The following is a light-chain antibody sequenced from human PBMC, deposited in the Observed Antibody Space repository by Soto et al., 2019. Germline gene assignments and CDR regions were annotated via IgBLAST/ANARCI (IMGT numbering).Light chain of an antibody. Sequence: DIQMTQSPSTLSASVGDRVTITCRASQSISSWLAWYQQKPGKAPEVLIYKASSLESGVPSRFSGSGSGTEFTLTISSLQPADFATYYCQQYNSYSRTFGQGTKVEIK. CDR1: QSISSW. J-gene: IGKJ1*01. CDR3: QQYNSYSRT. V-gene: IGKV1-5*03. CDR2: KAS.